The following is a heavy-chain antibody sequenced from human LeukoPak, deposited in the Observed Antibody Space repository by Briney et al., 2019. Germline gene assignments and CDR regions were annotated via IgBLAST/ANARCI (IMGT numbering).Heavy chain of an antibody. CDR2: INHSGSA. Sequence: SETLSLTCAVYGGSFSGYAWSWIRQPPGKGLVWIGEINHSGSANYNPSLKSRVSISVDTSKNQFSLNLSSVTAADTAVYYCARGLVDCSGGSCYLGWFDPWGQGTLVTVSS. V-gene: IGHV4-34*01. CDR3: ARGLVDCSGGSCYLGWFDP. D-gene: IGHD2-15*01. CDR1: GGSFSGYA. J-gene: IGHJ5*02.